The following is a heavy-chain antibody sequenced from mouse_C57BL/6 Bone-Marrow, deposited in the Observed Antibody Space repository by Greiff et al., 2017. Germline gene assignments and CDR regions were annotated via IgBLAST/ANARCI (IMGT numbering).Heavy chain of an antibody. D-gene: IGHD1-1*01. CDR3: AREGGYYYGSSMDY. J-gene: IGHJ4*01. Sequence: VQLKESGPGLVKPSQSLSLTCSVTGYSITSGYYWNWIRKFPGNKLEWMGYISYDGSNNYNPSLKNRISITRDTSKNQFFLKLNSVTTEDTATYYCAREGGYYYGSSMDYWGQGTSVTVSS. CDR1: GYSITSGYY. CDR2: ISYDGSN. V-gene: IGHV3-6*01.